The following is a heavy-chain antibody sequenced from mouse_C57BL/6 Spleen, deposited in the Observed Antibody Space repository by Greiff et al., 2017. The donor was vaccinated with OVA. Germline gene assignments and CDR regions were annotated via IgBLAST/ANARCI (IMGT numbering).Heavy chain of an antibody. V-gene: IGHV1-81*01. J-gene: IGHJ3*01. CDR2: IYPRSGNT. Sequence: VQLQESGAELARPGASVTLSCKASGYTFTSYGISWVKQRTGQGLEWIGEIYPRSGNTYYNEKFKGKATLTADKSSSTAYMELRSLTSEDSAVYFCAREEDDYDGFAYWGQGTLVTVSA. CDR3: AREEDDYDGFAY. D-gene: IGHD2-4*01. CDR1: GYTFTSYG.